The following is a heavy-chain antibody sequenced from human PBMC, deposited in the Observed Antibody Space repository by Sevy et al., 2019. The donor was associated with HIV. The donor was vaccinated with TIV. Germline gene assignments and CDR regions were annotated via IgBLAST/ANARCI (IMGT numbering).Heavy chain of an antibody. CDR1: GFTFDNAW. D-gene: IGHD3-3*01. V-gene: IGHV3-15*01. J-gene: IGHJ4*02. Sequence: GESLKISCVASGFTFDNAWMSWVRQAPGKGLEWVGRIKSKTDAGTTDYAAPVKGRFTISRDDSKKTLYLQMNSLKSEDTAVYYCTTEALTIYGVVLWGQGTLVTVSS. CDR3: TTEALTIYGVVL. CDR2: IKSKTDAGTT.